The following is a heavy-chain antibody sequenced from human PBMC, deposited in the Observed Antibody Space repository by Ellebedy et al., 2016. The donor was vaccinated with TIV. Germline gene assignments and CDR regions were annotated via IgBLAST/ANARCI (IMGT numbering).Heavy chain of an antibody. V-gene: IGHV3-74*01. D-gene: IGHD4-17*01. CDR3: ATLRGGTTVIDS. CDR2: IKTDGTTT. Sequence: PGGSLRLSCAASGFTFADYAMYWVRQGPGKGLVWVSHIKTDGTTTHYADYVKCRFTISRDNAKKTLYLQMNSLRAEDTAEYYCATLRGGTTVIDSWGQGTQVTVSS. CDR1: GFTFADYA. J-gene: IGHJ5*01.